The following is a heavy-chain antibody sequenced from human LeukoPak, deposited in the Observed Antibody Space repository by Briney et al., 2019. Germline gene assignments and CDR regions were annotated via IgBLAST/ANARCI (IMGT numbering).Heavy chain of an antibody. Sequence: GESLKISCAGSGYTFNTFHMNWVRQAPGKGLEWVSSITSSGTYITYADSVQGRFTISRDNAKNSLYLQMNSLRVDDTALYYCARASGGWDLDYWGHGTLVTVSS. V-gene: IGHV3-21*06. CDR3: ARASGGWDLDY. CDR2: ITSSGTYI. J-gene: IGHJ4*01. D-gene: IGHD1-26*01. CDR1: GYTFNTFH.